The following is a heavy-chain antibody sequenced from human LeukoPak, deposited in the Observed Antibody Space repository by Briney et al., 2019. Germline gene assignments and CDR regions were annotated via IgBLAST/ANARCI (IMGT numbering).Heavy chain of an antibody. CDR3: ARGKSKFGEKKNYYYYMDV. D-gene: IGHD3-10*01. Sequence: APVKVSCKASGGAFSSYAISWVRQAPGQGLEWMRGIIPIFGTANYAQKFQGRVTITTDESTSTACMELSSLRSEDTAVYYCARGKSKFGEKKNYYYYMDVWGKGTTVTVSS. J-gene: IGHJ6*03. CDR2: IIPIFGTA. V-gene: IGHV1-69*05. CDR1: GGAFSSYA.